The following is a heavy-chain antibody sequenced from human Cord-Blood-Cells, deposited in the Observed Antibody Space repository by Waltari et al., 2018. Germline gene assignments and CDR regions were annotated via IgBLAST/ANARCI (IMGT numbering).Heavy chain of an antibody. D-gene: IGHD5-18*01. V-gene: IGHV4-59*01. CDR1: GRSFSSYY. CDR2: IYYSRST. J-gene: IGHJ4*02. CDR3: ARGGTAMVIDY. Sequence: QVQLQESGAALVKPSETLSLLCSVSGRSFSSYYWSWIRQPPGKGLEWIGYIYYSRSTNYNPSLKSRVTISVDTSKSQFSLKLSSVTTADTAVYYCARGGTAMVIDYWGQGTLVTVSS.